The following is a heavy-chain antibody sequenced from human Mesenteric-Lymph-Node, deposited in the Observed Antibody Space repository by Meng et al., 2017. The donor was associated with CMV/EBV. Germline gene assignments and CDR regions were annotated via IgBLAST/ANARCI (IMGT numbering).Heavy chain of an antibody. Sequence: GGSLRLSCVASGFTLSSYGMHWVRQAPGKGLEWVANIKQDGSEKHHVGSVEGRFSISRDNAKNTLYLQMNSLRVEDTALYYCARDVTFASDIWGQGTMVTVSS. J-gene: IGHJ3*02. CDR2: IKQDGSEK. CDR1: GFTLSSYG. V-gene: IGHV3-7*01. D-gene: IGHD2-21*02. CDR3: ARDVTFASDI.